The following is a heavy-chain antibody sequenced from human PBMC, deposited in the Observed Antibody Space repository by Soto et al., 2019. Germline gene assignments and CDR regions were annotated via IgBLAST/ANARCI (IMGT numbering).Heavy chain of an antibody. J-gene: IGHJ6*02. CDR1: GFTFSSYS. V-gene: IGHV3-48*01. CDR2: ISASSRTL. D-gene: IGHD3-22*01. Sequence: PGGSLRLSCGASGFTFSSYSMNWVRQAPGKGLEWISHISASSRTLFYADSVKGRFTISRDNAKNSLYLQMNSLRAEDTAVYYCARSYYDSSASYASYGMDVWGQVTTAIVSS. CDR3: ARSYYDSSASYASYGMDV.